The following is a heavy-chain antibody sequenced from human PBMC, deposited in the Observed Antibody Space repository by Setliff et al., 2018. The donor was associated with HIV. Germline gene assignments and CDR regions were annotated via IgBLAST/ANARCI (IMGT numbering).Heavy chain of an antibody. J-gene: IGHJ3*02. CDR3: GRVDGSFYTFDI. CDR1: GGSISSGDLY. D-gene: IGHD3-3*02. Sequence: SETLSLTCTVSGGSISSGDLYWSWIRQPPGKGLEWTGYIYYDGDTYYQPSLKSRLTISIDTSKNQFSLKLSSVTAADTAVYYCGRVDGSFYTFDIWGQGTMVTVS. V-gene: IGHV4-30-4*08. CDR2: IYYDGDT.